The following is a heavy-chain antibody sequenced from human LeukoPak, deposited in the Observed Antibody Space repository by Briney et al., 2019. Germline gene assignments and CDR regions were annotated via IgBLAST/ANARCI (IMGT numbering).Heavy chain of an antibody. CDR2: IYYSGST. CDR1: GGSFSGYY. D-gene: IGHD3-3*01. J-gene: IGHJ4*02. Sequence: ASETLSLTCAVYGGSFSGYYWSWIRQPPGKGLEWIGYIYYSGSTNYNPSLKSRVTISVDTSKNQFSLKLSSVTAADTAVYYCARSSLFEVYFDYWGQGTLVTVSS. CDR3: ARSSLFEVYFDY. V-gene: IGHV4-59*08.